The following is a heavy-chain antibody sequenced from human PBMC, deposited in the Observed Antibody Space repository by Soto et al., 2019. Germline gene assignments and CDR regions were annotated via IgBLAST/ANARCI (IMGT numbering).Heavy chain of an antibody. CDR2: IKSKTDGGTT. D-gene: IGHD3-16*01. V-gene: IGHV3-15*07. CDR3: ITDMNY. Sequence: EVQLVESGGGLAKPGGSLRLTCAASGSTFSNAWINWVRQAPGKGLEWVGRIKSKTDGGTTDYAAPVKGRFTVSRDDSENTLYLQMNSLRTEDTAVYYCITDMNYWGQGTLVTVSS. CDR1: GSTFSNAW. J-gene: IGHJ4*02.